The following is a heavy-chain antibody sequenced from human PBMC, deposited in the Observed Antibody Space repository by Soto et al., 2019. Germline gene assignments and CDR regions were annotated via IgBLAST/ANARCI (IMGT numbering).Heavy chain of an antibody. CDR1: GFTFSSYG. CDR3: ARESGSSSCYYYYYGMDV. J-gene: IGHJ6*02. Sequence: GGSLRLSCAASGFTFSSYGMHWVRQAPGKGLEWVAVIWYDGSNKYYADSVKGRFTISRDNSKNTLYLQMNSLRAEDTAVYYCARESGSSSCYYYYYGMDVWGQGTTVTVSS. V-gene: IGHV3-33*01. CDR2: IWYDGSNK. D-gene: IGHD6-13*01.